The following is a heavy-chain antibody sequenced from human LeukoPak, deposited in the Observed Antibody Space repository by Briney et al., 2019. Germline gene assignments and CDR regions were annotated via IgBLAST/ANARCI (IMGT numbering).Heavy chain of an antibody. CDR1: GFTFSTYW. Sequence: GGSLRLSCAASGFTFSTYWMSWVRQAPGKGLEWVVNIQQDGIKKYYVDSVEGRFTISRENAKNSLFLQMSSLRAEDTAVYYCARARYMHYYGMDVWGQGTTVTVSS. CDR3: ARARYMHYYGMDV. CDR2: IQQDGIKK. D-gene: IGHD2-8*01. J-gene: IGHJ6*02. V-gene: IGHV3-7*01.